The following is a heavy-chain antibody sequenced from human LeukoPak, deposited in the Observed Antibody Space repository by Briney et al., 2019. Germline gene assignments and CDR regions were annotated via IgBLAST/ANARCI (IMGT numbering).Heavy chain of an antibody. D-gene: IGHD1-26*01. CDR1: GFTFSKAW. J-gene: IGHJ4*02. V-gene: IGHV3-15*01. CDR3: TTGASGSYYVFEF. CDR2: FKSRTDGGTT. Sequence: PGGSLRLSCAASGFTFSKAWMNWVRQAPGKGLEWVGRFKSRTDGGTTDYAAPVKGRFTISRDDSKNTLYLQMNSLKTEDTAVYYCTTGASGSYYVFEFWGQGTLVTVSS.